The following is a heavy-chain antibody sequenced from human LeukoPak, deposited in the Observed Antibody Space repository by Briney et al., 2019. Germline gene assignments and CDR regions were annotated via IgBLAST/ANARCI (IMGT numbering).Heavy chain of an antibody. Sequence: ASVKVSCKASGYIFTGYYMHWVRQAPGQGLEWMGWINPNSGNTGYAQKFQGRVTMTRNTSINTAYMELSSLRSEDTAVYYCARKNYDFVWGSYRYNMDVWGKGTTVTISS. J-gene: IGHJ6*03. V-gene: IGHV1-8*02. CDR3: ARKNYDFVWGSYRYNMDV. CDR2: INPNSGNT. D-gene: IGHD3-16*02. CDR1: GYIFTGYY.